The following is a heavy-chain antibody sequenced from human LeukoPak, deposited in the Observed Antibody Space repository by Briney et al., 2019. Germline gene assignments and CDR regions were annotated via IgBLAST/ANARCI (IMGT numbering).Heavy chain of an antibody. CDR2: MNPNSGNT. D-gene: IGHD1-26*01. J-gene: IGHJ5*02. CDR1: GYTFTSYD. CDR3: ARVLVHSGSYYENEDWFDP. Sequence: ASVKVSCKASGYTFTSYDINWVRQATGQGLEWMGWMNPNSGNTDYAQKFQGRVTMTRNTSISTAYMELSSLRSEDTAVYYCARVLVHSGSYYENEDWFDPWGQGTLVTVSS. V-gene: IGHV1-8*01.